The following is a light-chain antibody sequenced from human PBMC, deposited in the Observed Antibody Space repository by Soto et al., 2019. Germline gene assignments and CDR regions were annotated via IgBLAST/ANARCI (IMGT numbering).Light chain of an antibody. CDR2: EVS. J-gene: IGLJ1*01. V-gene: IGLV2-14*01. CDR3: SSYTSSSTYV. Sequence: QSALTQPRSVSGSPGQSVTTSCTGTSSDVGGYNYVSWYQQHPGKAPKLMIYEVSNRPSGVSNRFSGSKSGNTASLTISGLQAEDEADYYCSSYTSSSTYVFGTGTKVTAL. CDR1: SSDVGGYNY.